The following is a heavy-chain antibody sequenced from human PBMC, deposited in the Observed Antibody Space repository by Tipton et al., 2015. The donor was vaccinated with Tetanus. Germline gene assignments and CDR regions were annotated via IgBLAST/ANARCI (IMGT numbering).Heavy chain of an antibody. Sequence: SLRLSCAASGFIFSSYGIHWVRQAPGKGLEWVAVSWYDGTDKYYADSVKGRFTISRDNSKNTLYLQMNSLRAEDTAVYYCASEADCSGGSCFSGAFDTWGQGTQVAVSP. CDR3: ASEADCSGGSCFSGAFDT. CDR1: GFIFSSYG. CDR2: SWYDGTDK. D-gene: IGHD2-15*01. V-gene: IGHV3-33*01. J-gene: IGHJ4*02.